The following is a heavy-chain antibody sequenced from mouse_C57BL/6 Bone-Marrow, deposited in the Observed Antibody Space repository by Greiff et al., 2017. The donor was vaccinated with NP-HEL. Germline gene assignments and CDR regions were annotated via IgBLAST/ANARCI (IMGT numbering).Heavy chain of an antibody. CDR3: ARQGDYDRGFDY. V-gene: IGHV1-54*01. Sequence: QVQLQQPGAELVRPGTSVKVSCKASGYAFTNYLIEWVKQRPGQGLEWIGVINPGSGGTNYNEKFKGKATLTADKSSSTAYMQLSSLTSEDSAVYFCARQGDYDRGFDYWGQGTTLTVSS. CDR1: GYAFTNYL. J-gene: IGHJ2*01. CDR2: INPGSGGT. D-gene: IGHD2-4*01.